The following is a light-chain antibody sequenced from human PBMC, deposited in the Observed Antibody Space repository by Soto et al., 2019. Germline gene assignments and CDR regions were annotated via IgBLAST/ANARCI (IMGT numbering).Light chain of an antibody. CDR1: QSIASTF. CDR2: AAS. V-gene: IGKV3-20*01. J-gene: IGKJ2*01. CDR3: QQYDKSLYT. Sequence: ENVLTQSPGTLSLSPGERATLSCRASQSIASTFLAWYQQKPGQAPRLIIDAASSRATGIPDRFSGSGSGTDFTLTISRLEPEDFAVYYCQQYDKSLYTFGQGTKLEIK.